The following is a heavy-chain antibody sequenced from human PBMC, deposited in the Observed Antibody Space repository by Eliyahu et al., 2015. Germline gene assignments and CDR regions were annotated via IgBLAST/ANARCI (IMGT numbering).Heavy chain of an antibody. CDR1: GFTFSXYV. V-gene: IGHV3-23*01. J-gene: IGHJ4*02. CDR2: ISGSATTT. D-gene: IGHD3-16*01. Sequence: AGGTVKSETSLRLSWAASGFTFSXYVMXWVRQAPGRGLEWVSAISGSATTTFYADXVKGRFTIXRDNSKNTLYLQMNSLRADDTAVYYCAKHRFNSRGDPNDFWGQGTLVTVSS. CDR3: AKHRFNSRGDPNDF.